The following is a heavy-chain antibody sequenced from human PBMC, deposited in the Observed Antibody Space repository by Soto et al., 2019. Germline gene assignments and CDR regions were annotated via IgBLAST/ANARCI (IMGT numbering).Heavy chain of an antibody. V-gene: IGHV4-38-2*01. CDR3: ARGGGYDSFDF. J-gene: IGHJ4*02. Sequence: PSETLSLTCAVSGDSISRGYYWAWIRQPPGKGLEYIGSIYHSGTTYYNPSLMSRVTISVDTSKNQFSLNLRSVTAADKAVYYCARGGGYDSFDFWGQGIQVTVSS. CDR2: IYHSGTT. D-gene: IGHD3-3*01. CDR1: GDSISRGYY.